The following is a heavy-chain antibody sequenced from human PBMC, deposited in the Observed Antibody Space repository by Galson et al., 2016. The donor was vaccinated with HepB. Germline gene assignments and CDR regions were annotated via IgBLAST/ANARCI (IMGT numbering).Heavy chain of an antibody. CDR2: IHWDDDK. Sequence: PALVKPTQTLTLTCTLSEFSLSTSGMRVSWIRQPPGKALEWLARIHWDDDKFYSTSLKTRLTISKDTSKNQVVLTMTNMDPVDTATYYCARHRFYSYGLDEWGQGTPVTVSS. D-gene: IGHD5-18*01. CDR3: ARHRFYSYGLDE. J-gene: IGHJ4*02. V-gene: IGHV2-70*04. CDR1: EFSLSTSGMR.